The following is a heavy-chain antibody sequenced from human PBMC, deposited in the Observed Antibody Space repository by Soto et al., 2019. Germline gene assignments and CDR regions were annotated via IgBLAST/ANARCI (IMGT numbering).Heavy chain of an antibody. J-gene: IGHJ4*02. D-gene: IGHD5-12*01. V-gene: IGHV4-31*03. Sequence: SETLSLTCTVSGGSISSGGYYWSWIRQHPGKGLEWIGYIYYSGSTYYNPSLKSRVTISVDTSKNQFSLKLSSVTAADTAVYYCARDAGGGYSGYDSYYFDYWGQGTLVTVSS. CDR3: ARDAGGGYSGYDSYYFDY. CDR1: GGSISSGGYY. CDR2: IYYSGST.